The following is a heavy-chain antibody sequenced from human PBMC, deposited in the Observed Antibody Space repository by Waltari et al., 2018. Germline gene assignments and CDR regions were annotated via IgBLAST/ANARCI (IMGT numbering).Heavy chain of an antibody. V-gene: IGHV3-53*01. D-gene: IGHD2-15*01. CDR1: GFTVSSNY. J-gene: IGHJ4*02. Sequence: EVQLVESGGGLIQPGGSLRLSFAASGFTVSSNYMSWVRQAPGKGLEWVSVIYSGGSPYYADSVKGRFTISRDNAKNTLYLQMNSLRAEDTAVYYCARGGGCSGGSCHEFDYWGQGTLVTVSS. CDR3: ARGGGCSGGSCHEFDY. CDR2: IYSGGSP.